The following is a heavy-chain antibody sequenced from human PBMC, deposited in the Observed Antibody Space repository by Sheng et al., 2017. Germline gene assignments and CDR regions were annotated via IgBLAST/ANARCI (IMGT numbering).Heavy chain of an antibody. CDR1: GFTFGDFY. CDR3: ARRNIEVSAANNCFDP. D-gene: IGHD1-1*01. J-gene: IGHJ5*02. CDR2: ITSSGTK. Sequence: VQLVESGGGLVKPGGSLRLSCAGSGFTFGDFYMSWIRQAPGKGLEWVSYITSSGTKYHADSVKGRFTISRDNANNSLYLQMNNLRAEDTAVYYCARRNIEVSAANNCFDPWGQGTLVTVSS. V-gene: IGHV3-11*01.